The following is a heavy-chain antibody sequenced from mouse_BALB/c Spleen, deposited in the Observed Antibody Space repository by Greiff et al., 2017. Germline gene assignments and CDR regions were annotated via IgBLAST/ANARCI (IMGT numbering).Heavy chain of an antibody. J-gene: IGHJ3*01. CDR3: ARPLYYGSPSFAY. V-gene: IGHV1-7*01. Sequence: VQLKQSGAELAKPGASVKMSCKASGYTFTSYWMHWVKQRPGQGLEWIGYINPSTGYTEYNQKFKDKATLTADKSSSTAYMQLSSLTSEDSAVYYCARPLYYGSPSFAYWGQGTLVTVSA. D-gene: IGHD1-1*01. CDR2: INPSTGYT. CDR1: GYTFTSYW.